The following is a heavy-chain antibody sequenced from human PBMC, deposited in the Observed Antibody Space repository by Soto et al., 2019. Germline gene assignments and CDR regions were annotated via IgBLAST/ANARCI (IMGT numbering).Heavy chain of an antibody. CDR2: IYHSGST. CDR1: GGSISSGGYS. V-gene: IGHV4-30-2*01. Sequence: SETLSLTCAVSGGSISSGGYSWSWIRQPPGKGLECIGYIYHSGSTYYNPSLKSRVTISVDRSKNQFSLKLTSVTAADTAVYYCARAMTTVNTFDYWGQGTLVTVFS. D-gene: IGHD4-17*01. J-gene: IGHJ4*02. CDR3: ARAMTTVNTFDY.